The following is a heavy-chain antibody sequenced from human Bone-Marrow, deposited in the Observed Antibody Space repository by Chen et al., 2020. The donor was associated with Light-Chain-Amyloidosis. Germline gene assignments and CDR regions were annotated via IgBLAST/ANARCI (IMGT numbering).Heavy chain of an antibody. CDR3: TRKGGYFDF. V-gene: IGHV3-23*04. CDR2: VSGSTVST. CDR1: GFTFSSFG. D-gene: IGHD3-10*01. Sequence: EVQLVESGGGLVQPGGSLRLSCATPGFTFSSFGMCWVRQAPGKGLEWVSTVSGSTVSTYYAGAVKGRFIISRDNSKSTLYLQMNSLRAGDTAVYFCTRKGGYFDFWGQGSLVTVSS. J-gene: IGHJ4*02.